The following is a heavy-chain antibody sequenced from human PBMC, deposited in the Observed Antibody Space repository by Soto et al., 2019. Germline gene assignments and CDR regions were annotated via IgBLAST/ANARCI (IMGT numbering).Heavy chain of an antibody. CDR3: AIGTWSAETFDV. Sequence: QVHLVQSGAEVKKPGSSVKVSCKATEGTFSTYTLIWVRQAPGQGLEWMGRISPMLTVRNSAQKFKDRVTLTADKSTSTNVMEPTSLTSDDSAVYYCAIGTWSAETFDVWSQGTMVTVSS. D-gene: IGHD2-2*01. V-gene: IGHV1-69*02. J-gene: IGHJ3*01. CDR2: ISPMLTVR. CDR1: EGTFSTYT.